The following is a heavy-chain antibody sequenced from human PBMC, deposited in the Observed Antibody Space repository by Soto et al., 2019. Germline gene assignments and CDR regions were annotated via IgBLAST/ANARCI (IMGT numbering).Heavy chain of an antibody. Sequence: QGQIVQAGGGVKKPGGSVKVSCKASGYTFINQGISWGRQAPGQGLEWMGWISGHNGKTNYAQKFQGRVTMTTDTSTSTAFMELRSLRSDDTAVYYCARDSYPLAYFFDYWGQGTLVSVSS. CDR3: ARDSYPLAYFFDY. J-gene: IGHJ4*02. CDR1: GYTFINQG. V-gene: IGHV1-18*01. CDR2: ISGHNGKT.